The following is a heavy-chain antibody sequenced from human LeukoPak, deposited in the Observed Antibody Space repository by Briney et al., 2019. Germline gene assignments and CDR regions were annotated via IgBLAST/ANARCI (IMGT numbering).Heavy chain of an antibody. CDR3: ARSVDTDDAFDI. CDR1: GVTFSDYY. J-gene: IGHJ3*02. CDR2: ISSSGSTI. V-gene: IGHV3-11*04. D-gene: IGHD5-18*01. Sequence: PGGSLRLSCAASGVTFSDYYISWFSLAPGKGLEWVSYISSSGSTIYYADSVKGRFTISRDNAKTSLYLQMNSLRVEDTAVYYCARSVDTDDAFDIWGQGTMVTVSS.